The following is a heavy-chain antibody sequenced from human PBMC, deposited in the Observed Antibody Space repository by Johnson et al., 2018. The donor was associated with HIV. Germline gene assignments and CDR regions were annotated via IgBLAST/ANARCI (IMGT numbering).Heavy chain of an antibody. CDR3: AKDKYSSSPDAFEI. V-gene: IGHV3-30-3*01. CDR2: VSYETTNK. CDR1: GFSFSSYA. D-gene: IGHD6-13*01. Sequence: VQLVESGGGVVQAGRSLRLSCAASGFSFSSYALHWVRQAPGKGLEWVAVVSYETTNKHYADSVKGRFTISRDNSKNTLYLQMNSLRAEDTAVYYCAKDKYSSSPDAFEIWGQGTLVTVSS. J-gene: IGHJ3*02.